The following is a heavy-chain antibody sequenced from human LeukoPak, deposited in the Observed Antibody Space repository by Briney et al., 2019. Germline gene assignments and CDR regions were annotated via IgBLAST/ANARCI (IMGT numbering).Heavy chain of an antibody. CDR2: ISSSSSTI. CDR3: ARDRWLIDY. D-gene: IGHD6-19*01. V-gene: IGHV3-48*01. J-gene: IGHJ4*02. CDR1: GFTFSTYA. Sequence: PGGSLRLSCAASGFTFSTYAMHWVRQAPGKGLEWVSYISSSSSTIYYADSVKGRFTISRDNAKNSLYLQMNSLRAEDTAVYYCARDRWLIDYWGQGTLVTVSS.